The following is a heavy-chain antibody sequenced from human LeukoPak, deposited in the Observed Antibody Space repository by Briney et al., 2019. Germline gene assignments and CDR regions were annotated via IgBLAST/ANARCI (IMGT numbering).Heavy chain of an antibody. CDR3: ARRVRPPPPRAAAGHNWFDP. V-gene: IGHV4-39*01. D-gene: IGHD6-13*01. CDR2: IYYSGST. J-gene: IGHJ5*02. CDR1: GGSISSSSYY. Sequence: SETLSLTCTVSGGSISSSSYYWGWIRQPPGKGLEWIGSIYYSGSTYYNPSLKSRVTISVDTSKNQFSLKLSSVTAADTAVYYCARRVRPPPPRAAAGHNWFDPWGQGTLVTVSS.